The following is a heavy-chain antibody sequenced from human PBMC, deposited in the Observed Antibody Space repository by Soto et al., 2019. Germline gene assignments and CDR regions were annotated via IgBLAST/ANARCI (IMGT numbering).Heavy chain of an antibody. CDR1: GYTFTSYA. D-gene: IGHD2-21*02. Sequence: DSVKVSCKASGYTFTSYAMHWVRHAPGQRLEWMGWINAGNGNTKYSQKFQGRVTITRDTSASTAYMELSSLRSEDTAVYYCARSIVVVTALDYWGQGTLVTVSS. CDR3: ARSIVVVTALDY. V-gene: IGHV1-3*01. CDR2: INAGNGNT. J-gene: IGHJ4*02.